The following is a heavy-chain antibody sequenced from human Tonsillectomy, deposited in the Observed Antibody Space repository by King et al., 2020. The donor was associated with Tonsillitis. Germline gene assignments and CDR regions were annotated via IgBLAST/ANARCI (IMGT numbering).Heavy chain of an antibody. CDR3: ARDGRNAGPPHY. D-gene: IGHD1-1*01. CDR2: ISSSGTTI. CDR1: GLTFSDDY. Sequence: VQLVESGGGLVKPGGSVRLSCAASGLTFSDDYMSWIRQAPGKGLEWVAYISSSGTTIKYADSMKGRFTISRDNAKNSLFLQMNSLRADDTAMYYCARDGRNAGPPHYWGQGTLVTVSS. V-gene: IGHV3-11*01. J-gene: IGHJ4*02.